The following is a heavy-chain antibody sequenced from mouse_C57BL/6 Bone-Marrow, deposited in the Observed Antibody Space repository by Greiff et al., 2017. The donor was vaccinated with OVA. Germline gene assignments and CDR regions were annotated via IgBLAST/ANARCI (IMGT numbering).Heavy chain of an antibody. CDR2: IHPNSGST. V-gene: IGHV1-64*01. J-gene: IGHJ2*01. Sequence: QVQLQQPGAELVKPGASVKLSCKASGYTFTSYWMHWVKQRPGQGLEWIGMIHPNSGSTNYNEKFKSKATLTVDKSSSTAYMQLSSLTSEDSAVYYCARKITTVHYYFDYWGQGTTLTVSS. CDR3: ARKITTVHYYFDY. D-gene: IGHD1-1*01. CDR1: GYTFTSYW.